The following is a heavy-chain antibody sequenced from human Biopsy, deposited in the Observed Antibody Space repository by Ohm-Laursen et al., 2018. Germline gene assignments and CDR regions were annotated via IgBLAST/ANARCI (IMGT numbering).Heavy chain of an antibody. CDR2: INHSGRT. V-gene: IGHV4-34*01. D-gene: IGHD3-22*01. Sequence: SDTLSLTCSVYGESFNGYYWSWIRQTPGKGLEWIGEINHSGRTNYNPSLKSRVTISVDTSKNQFSLKVRSVTAADTAVYYGVRGVDYYDPYHYYALDVWGQGTAVTVSS. CDR1: GESFNGYY. J-gene: IGHJ6*02. CDR3: VRGVDYYDPYHYYALDV.